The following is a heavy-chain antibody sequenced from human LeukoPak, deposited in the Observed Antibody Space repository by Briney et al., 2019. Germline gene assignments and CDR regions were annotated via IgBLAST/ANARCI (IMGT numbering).Heavy chain of an antibody. J-gene: IGHJ4*02. CDR2: FDPEDGET. D-gene: IGHD3-3*01. CDR3: ARGKEWFNY. CDR1: GYTLTELS. V-gene: IGHV1-24*01. Sequence: GASVKVSCKVSGYTLTELSMHWVRQAPGKGLEWMGGFDPEDGETIYAQKFQGRVTITTDESTSTAYMELSSLRSEDTAVYYCARGKEWFNYWGQGTLVTVSS.